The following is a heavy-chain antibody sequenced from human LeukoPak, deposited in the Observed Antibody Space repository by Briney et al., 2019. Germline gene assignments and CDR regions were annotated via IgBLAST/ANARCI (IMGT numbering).Heavy chain of an antibody. V-gene: IGHV1-3*01. CDR2: INAGNGNT. CDR3: ARFSFFLGRLLPDY. CDR1: GYTFTSYA. D-gene: IGHD3-3*01. J-gene: IGHJ4*02. Sequence: GASVKVSCKASGYTFTSYAMHWVRQAPGQRLEWMGWINAGNGNTKYSQKFQGRVTITRDTSASTAYMELSSLRSEDTAVYYCARFSFFLGRLLPDYWGQGTLVTVSS.